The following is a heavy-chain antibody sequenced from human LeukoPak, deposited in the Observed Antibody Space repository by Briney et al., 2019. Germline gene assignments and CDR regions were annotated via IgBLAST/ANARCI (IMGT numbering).Heavy chain of an antibody. CDR3: ARDRVRHNWNSRAFDI. V-gene: IGHV3-11*04. Sequence: GGSLRLSCAASGFTFSDYYMSWIRQAPGKGLEWVSYISSSGSTIYYADSVKGRFTISRDNAKNSLYLQMNSLRAEDTAVYYCARDRVRHNWNSRAFDIWGQGTMVTVSS. J-gene: IGHJ3*02. D-gene: IGHD1-7*01. CDR2: ISSSGSTI. CDR1: GFTFSDYY.